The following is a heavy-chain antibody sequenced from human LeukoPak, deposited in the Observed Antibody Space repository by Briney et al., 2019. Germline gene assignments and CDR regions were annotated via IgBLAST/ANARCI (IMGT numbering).Heavy chain of an antibody. V-gene: IGHV3-30*02. Sequence: GGSLRLSCAASGFTFSSYGMHWVRQAPGKGLEWVAFIRYDGSNKYYADSVKGRFTISRDNSRNTLYLQMNSLRAEDTAVYYCAKDRVGGYSYGSPFLHWGQGTLVTVSS. J-gene: IGHJ1*01. CDR3: AKDRVGGYSYGSPFLH. CDR2: IRYDGSNK. CDR1: GFTFSSYG. D-gene: IGHD5-18*01.